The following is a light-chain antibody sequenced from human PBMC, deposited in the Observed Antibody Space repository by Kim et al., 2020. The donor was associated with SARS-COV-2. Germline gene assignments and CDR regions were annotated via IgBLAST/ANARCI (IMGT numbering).Light chain of an antibody. CDR1: QRVSGSY. CDR3: LQYGTPPWT. CDR2: GAS. J-gene: IGKJ1*01. V-gene: IGKV3-20*01. Sequence: SQGETATPSCRASQRVSGSYLAWYQQTPGQAPRLLIYGASNRATGIPERFTGSGSATDFTLTISRLEPEDFAMFYCLQYGTPPWTFGQGTKVDIK.